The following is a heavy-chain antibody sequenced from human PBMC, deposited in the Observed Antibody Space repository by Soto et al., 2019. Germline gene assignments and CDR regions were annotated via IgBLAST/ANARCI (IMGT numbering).Heavy chain of an antibody. V-gene: IGHV1-18*01. CDR2: ISAYNGNT. J-gene: IGHJ6*02. CDR3: ARGEVVYSYGMDV. CDR1: GYTYTSYR. D-gene: IGHD1-26*01. Sequence: ASVKVSCKASGYTYTSYRTNWERQAPGQGLEWMGWISAYNGNTKYAQRLQGRVTMTTDTSRSTAYMELRSLRSDDTAVYYCARGEVVYSYGMDVWGQGT.